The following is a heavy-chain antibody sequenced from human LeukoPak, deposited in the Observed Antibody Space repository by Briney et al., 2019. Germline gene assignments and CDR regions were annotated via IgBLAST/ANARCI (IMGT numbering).Heavy chain of an antibody. D-gene: IGHD2-2*01. CDR2: INPNSGDT. V-gene: IGHV1-2*02. Sequence: ASVTVTCKASGYTFTGYDINWVRQAPGQGLEWMGWINPNSGDTHYAQKFQGRVTMTRDTSVSTAYMDLSRLISDDTAVYYCVRSYHQRKRGYWGQGALTIVSS. J-gene: IGHJ4*02. CDR3: VRSYHQRKRGY. CDR1: GYTFTGYD.